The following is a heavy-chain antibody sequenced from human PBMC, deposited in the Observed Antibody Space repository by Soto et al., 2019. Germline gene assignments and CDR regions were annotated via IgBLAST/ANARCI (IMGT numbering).Heavy chain of an antibody. CDR2: IDPSDSYT. J-gene: IGHJ6*02. D-gene: IGHD3-10*01. CDR3: ARHFHPDYYGSGPKYYGMDV. CDR1: GYSFTSYW. V-gene: IGHV5-10-1*01. Sequence: GESLKISCKGSGYSFTSYWISWVRQMPGKGLEWMGRIDPSDSYTNYSPSFQGHVTISADKSISTAYLQWSSLKASDTAMYYCARHFHPDYYGSGPKYYGMDVWGQGTTVTVSS.